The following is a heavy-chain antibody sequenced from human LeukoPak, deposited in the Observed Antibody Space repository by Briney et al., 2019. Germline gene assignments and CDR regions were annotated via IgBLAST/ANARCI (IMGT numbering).Heavy chain of an antibody. CDR2: IYTSGST. V-gene: IGHV4-59*10. CDR3: ARGGNCSGGSCYSDRGWFDP. CDR1: GGSFSGYY. Sequence: SETLSLTCAVYGGSFSGYYWSWIRQPAGKGLEWIGRIYTSGSTNYNPSLKSRVTISVDTSKNQFSLKLSSVTAADTAVYYCARGGNCSGGSCYSDRGWFDPWGQGTLVTVSS. J-gene: IGHJ5*02. D-gene: IGHD2-15*01.